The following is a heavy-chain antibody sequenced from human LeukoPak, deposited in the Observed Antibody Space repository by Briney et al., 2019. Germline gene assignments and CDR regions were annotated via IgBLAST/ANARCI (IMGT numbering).Heavy chain of an antibody. CDR3: ATYGDYEGDDYYYYYYMDV. Sequence: ASVKVSCKASGYTFTSYAMNWVRQAPGQGLEWMGWINTNTGNPTYAQGFTGRFVFSLDTSVSTAYLQISSLKAEDTAVYYCATYGDYEGDDYYYYYYMDVWGKGTTVTVSS. J-gene: IGHJ6*03. V-gene: IGHV7-4-1*02. CDR1: GYTFTSYA. D-gene: IGHD4-17*01. CDR2: INTNTGNP.